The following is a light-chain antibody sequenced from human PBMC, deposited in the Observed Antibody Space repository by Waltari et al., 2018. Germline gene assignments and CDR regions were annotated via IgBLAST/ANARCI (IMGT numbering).Light chain of an antibody. CDR1: QSISSNY. CDR3: QQHGSSLLT. Sequence: EIVLTQSPGTLSLSPGERATLSCRASQSISSNYLAWYQQKPGQAPRLLIHGASSRATGIPDRFGGSGSGTDFTLTISRLEPEDFAVYYCQQHGSSLLTFGGGTKVEIK. J-gene: IGKJ4*01. CDR2: GAS. V-gene: IGKV3-20*01.